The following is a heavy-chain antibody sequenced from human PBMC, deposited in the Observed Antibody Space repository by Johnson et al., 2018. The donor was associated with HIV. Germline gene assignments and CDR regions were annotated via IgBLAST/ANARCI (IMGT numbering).Heavy chain of an antibody. Sequence: VQLVESGGGMVQPGGSLRLSCAASGLTFSGSGMHWVRQAPGKGLEWVSGINWNGGRTGYTDSVNGRFTISRDNAKNSLYLHMNSLRAEDTAFYYCARALKWELGLPDWDAFDIWGQGTMVTVSS. D-gene: IGHD1-26*01. CDR3: ARALKWELGLPDWDAFDI. J-gene: IGHJ3*02. CDR1: GLTFSGSG. V-gene: IGHV3-20*04. CDR2: INWNGGRT.